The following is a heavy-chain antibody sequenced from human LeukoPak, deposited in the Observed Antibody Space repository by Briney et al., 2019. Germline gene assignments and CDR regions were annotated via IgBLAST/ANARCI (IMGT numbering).Heavy chain of an antibody. D-gene: IGHD1-26*01. CDR2: ISGSGGST. V-gene: IGHV3-23*01. CDR1: GFTFNNYA. CDR3: ARERSGSYYTDY. J-gene: IGHJ4*02. Sequence: GGSLRLSCAASGFTFNNYAMSWVRQAPGKGLEWVSTISGSGGSTNYADSVKGRFTISRDNSRNTLYLQMNSLRAEDTAVYYCARERSGSYYTDYWGQGTLVTVSS.